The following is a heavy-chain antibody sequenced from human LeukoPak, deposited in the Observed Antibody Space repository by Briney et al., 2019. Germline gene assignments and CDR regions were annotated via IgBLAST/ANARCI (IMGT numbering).Heavy chain of an antibody. J-gene: IGHJ4*02. CDR3: ARDLSGPSLY. CDR1: GFTFSGDY. V-gene: IGHV3-11*04. Sequence: GGSLRLSCAASGFTFSGDYMSWIRQAPGKGLEWVSYISSVGSSTVYADSVKGRFTISRDNAKSSLFLQMNSLRAEDTAVYYCARDLSGPSLYWGQGTLVTVSS. D-gene: IGHD2-15*01. CDR2: ISSVGSST.